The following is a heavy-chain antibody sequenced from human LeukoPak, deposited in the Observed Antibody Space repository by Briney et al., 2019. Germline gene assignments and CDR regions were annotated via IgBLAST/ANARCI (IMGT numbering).Heavy chain of an antibody. CDR2: IIPIFGTA. CDR3: ARTPLAGLERVDGFDY. V-gene: IGHV1-69*05. D-gene: IGHD6-19*01. J-gene: IGHJ4*02. Sequence: SVKVSCKASGGTFSSYAIIWVRQAPGQGLEWMGGIIPIFGTANYAQKFQGRVTITTDESTSTAYMELSSLRSEDTAVYYCARTPLAGLERVDGFDYWGQGILVTVSS. CDR1: GGTFSSYA.